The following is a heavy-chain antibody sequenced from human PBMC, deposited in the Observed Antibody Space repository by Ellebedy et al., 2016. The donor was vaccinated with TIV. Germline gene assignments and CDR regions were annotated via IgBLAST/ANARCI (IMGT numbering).Heavy chain of an antibody. CDR2: ISSSGASV. CDR3: ARDASLGYYYYYVDV. CDR1: GFTFSDYY. V-gene: IGHV3-11*01. J-gene: IGHJ6*03. D-gene: IGHD6-6*01. Sequence: GESLKISXAASGFTFSDYYMSWIRQAPGKGLEWVSYISSSGASVYYADSVKGRFTISRDNANISLFLQMNSLRAEDTAVYYCARDASLGYYYYYVDVWGKGTTVTVAS.